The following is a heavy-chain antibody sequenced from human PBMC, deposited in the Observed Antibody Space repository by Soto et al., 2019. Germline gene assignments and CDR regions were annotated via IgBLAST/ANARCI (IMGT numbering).Heavy chain of an antibody. J-gene: IGHJ5*02. Sequence: QVQLQQWGAGLLKPSETLSLTCAVYGGSFSGYYWSWIRQPPGKGLEWIGEINHSGSTNYNPSLKSRVTISVDTSKNQFSLKLSSVTAADTAVYYCARRVGATYNWFDPWGQGTLVTVSS. CDR1: GGSFSGYY. D-gene: IGHD1-26*01. CDR3: ARRVGATYNWFDP. CDR2: INHSGST. V-gene: IGHV4-34*01.